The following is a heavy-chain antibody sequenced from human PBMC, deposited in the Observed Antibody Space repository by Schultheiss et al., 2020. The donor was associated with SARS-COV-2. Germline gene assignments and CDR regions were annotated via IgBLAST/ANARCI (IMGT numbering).Heavy chain of an antibody. CDR3: ATMTYYDSSGVPS. D-gene: IGHD3-22*01. V-gene: IGHV3-64*04. Sequence: GGSLRLSCSVSGFTFSTYAMHWVRQAPGKGLEYVSAISSNGGSTYYADSVKGRFTISRDNAKNSLYLQMNSLRDEDTAVYYCATMTYYDSSGVPSGGQGTLVTVSS. CDR2: ISSNGGST. CDR1: GFTFSTYA. J-gene: IGHJ4*02.